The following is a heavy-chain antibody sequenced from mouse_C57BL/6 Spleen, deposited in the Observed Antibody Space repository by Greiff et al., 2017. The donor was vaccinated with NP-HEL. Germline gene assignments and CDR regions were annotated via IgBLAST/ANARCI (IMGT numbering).Heavy chain of an antibody. CDR3: ARSLIYYYGSSPFAY. D-gene: IGHD1-1*01. V-gene: IGHV1-53*01. CDR2: INPSNGGT. CDR1: GYTFTSYW. Sequence: QVQLQQSGTELVKPGASVKLSCKASGYTFTSYWMHWVKQRPGQGLEWIGNINPSNGGTNYNEKFKSKATLTVDKSSSTAYMQLSSLTSEDSAVYYCARSLIYYYGSSPFAYWGQGTLVTVSA. J-gene: IGHJ3*01.